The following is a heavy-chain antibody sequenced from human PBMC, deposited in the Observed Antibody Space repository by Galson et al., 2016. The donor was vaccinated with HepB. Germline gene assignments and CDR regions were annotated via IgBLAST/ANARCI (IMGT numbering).Heavy chain of an antibody. D-gene: IGHD5-12*01. CDR1: GDSVSSNSAA. V-gene: IGHV6-1*01. J-gene: IGHJ4*02. CDR3: GRGYARGIDY. Sequence: CAISGDSVSSNSAAWNWIRQSPSRGLEWLGRTYYRSEWYNDYPVSVKSRIIINPDTSKNQFSLQLKSVTPEDTAVYYCGRGYARGIDYWGQGILVTVSS. CDR2: TYYRSEWYN.